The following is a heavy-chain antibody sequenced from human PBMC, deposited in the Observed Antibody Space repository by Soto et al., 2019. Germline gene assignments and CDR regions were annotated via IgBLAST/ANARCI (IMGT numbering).Heavy chain of an antibody. J-gene: IGHJ6*02. Sequence: ASVKVSCKASGYTFTSYGISWVRQAPGQGLEWMGWISAYNGNTNYAQKLQGRVTMTTDTSTSTAYMELRSLRSDDTAVYYCARVVGCSSTSCHYGMDVWGQGTTVTVSS. CDR3: ARVVGCSSTSCHYGMDV. CDR1: GYTFTSYG. CDR2: ISAYNGNT. V-gene: IGHV1-18*01. D-gene: IGHD2-2*01.